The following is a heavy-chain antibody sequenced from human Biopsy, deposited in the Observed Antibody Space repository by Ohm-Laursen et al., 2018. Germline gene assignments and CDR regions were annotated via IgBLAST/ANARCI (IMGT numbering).Heavy chain of an antibody. CDR2: IYYSGST. J-gene: IGHJ4*02. CDR3: ARVNVDRVSTIID. Sequence: TLSLTCTVSGGSISSGNDYWSWIRQHPGKGLEWIGYIYYSGSTYYTPSLKSRVIISLDTSKNQFSLKLSSVIAADTAVYYCARVNVDRVSTIIDWGQGTLVIVSS. CDR1: GGSISSGNDY. D-gene: IGHD5/OR15-5a*01. V-gene: IGHV4-31*03.